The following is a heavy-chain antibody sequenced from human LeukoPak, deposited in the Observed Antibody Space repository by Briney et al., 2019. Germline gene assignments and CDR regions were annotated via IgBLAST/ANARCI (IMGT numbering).Heavy chain of an antibody. CDR1: GFTFSSYG. Sequence: PGGSLRLSCAAAGFTFSSYGMHRVRQAPGKGLEGVAVIWYDGSNKYYADSVKGRFTISRDNSKNTLYLQMNSLRAEDTAVYYCARTYSSSRRDAFDIWGQGTMVTVSS. CDR3: ARTYSSSRRDAFDI. J-gene: IGHJ3*02. CDR2: IWYDGSNK. V-gene: IGHV3-33*01. D-gene: IGHD6-13*01.